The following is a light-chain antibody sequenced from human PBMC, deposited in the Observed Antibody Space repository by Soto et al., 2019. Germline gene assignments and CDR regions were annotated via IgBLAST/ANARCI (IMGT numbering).Light chain of an antibody. J-gene: IGKJ1*01. V-gene: IGKV3-11*01. CDR1: QSVSSY. Sequence: EIVLTQSPATLSLSPGERATLSCRASQSVSSYLAWYQQKPGQAPRLLIYDASNRATGVPARFSGSGSGTDFTLNISSLEPEDFAVYYCQQRSNWPWTFVQGTKVEIK. CDR3: QQRSNWPWT. CDR2: DAS.